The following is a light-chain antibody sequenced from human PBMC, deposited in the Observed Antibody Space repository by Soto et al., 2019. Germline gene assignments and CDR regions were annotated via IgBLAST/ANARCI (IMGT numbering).Light chain of an antibody. J-gene: IGLJ2*01. V-gene: IGLV2-8*01. CDR1: GSDVGGYDY. Sequence: QSALTQPASVSGSPGQSITISCTGTGSDVGGYDYVSWYQQHPGKAPRLVIFEVTKRPSGVPDRFSGSKSANTASLTVSGLQAEDEADYYCSSYAGTNHLVFGGGTKVTVL. CDR3: SSYAGTNHLV. CDR2: EVT.